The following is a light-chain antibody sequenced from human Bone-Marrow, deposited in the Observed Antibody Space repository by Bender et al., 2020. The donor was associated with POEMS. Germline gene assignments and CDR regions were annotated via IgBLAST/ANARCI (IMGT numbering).Light chain of an antibody. J-gene: IGLJ1*01. CDR3: CSFGGLGV. CDR1: SSDVGGYNL. CDR2: EGS. Sequence: QSALTQPASVSGSPGQSITISCTGTSSDVGGYNLVSWYQQHPGRAPKLLIYEGSERPSGISTRFSGSRSGNTASLTISGLQDEDEADYYCCSFGGLGVFGSGTTVTVL. V-gene: IGLV2-23*01.